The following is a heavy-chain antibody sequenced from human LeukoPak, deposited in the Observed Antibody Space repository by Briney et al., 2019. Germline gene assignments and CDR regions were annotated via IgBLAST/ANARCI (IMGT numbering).Heavy chain of an antibody. D-gene: IGHD1-26*01. Sequence: GRSLRLSCAASGFTFSSYAMHWVRQAPGKGLEWVAVISYDGSNKYYADSVKGRFTISRDNAKNSLYLQMNSLRAEDTAVYYCAREGSGSYYGYWGQGTLVTVSS. CDR1: GFTFSSYA. J-gene: IGHJ4*02. V-gene: IGHV3-30-3*01. CDR3: AREGSGSYYGY. CDR2: ISYDGSNK.